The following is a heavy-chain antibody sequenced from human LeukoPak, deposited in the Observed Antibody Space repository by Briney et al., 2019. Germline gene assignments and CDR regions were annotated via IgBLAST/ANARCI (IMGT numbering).Heavy chain of an antibody. CDR2: ISAYNGNI. CDR3: AKNTYCSSTSCYFQP. V-gene: IGHV1-18*01. D-gene: IGHD2-2*01. Sequence: ASVKVSCKASGYIFSNYGISWVRRAPGQGPEWMGWISAYNGNINYAQKFQGRVTMTTDTSTSTAYMELRSLRSDDTAVYYCAKNTYCSSTSCYFQPWGQGTLVTVSS. CDR1: GYIFSNYG. J-gene: IGHJ5*02.